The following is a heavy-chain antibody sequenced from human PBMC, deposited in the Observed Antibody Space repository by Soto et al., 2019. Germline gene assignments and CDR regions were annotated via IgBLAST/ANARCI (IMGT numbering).Heavy chain of an antibody. CDR1: GYTFTSHG. CDR2: VSTFYGNT. V-gene: IGHV1-18*01. Sequence: QVQLVQSGAEVKKPGASVKVSCKASGYTFTSHGINWVRQAPGEGLEWLGWVSTFYGNTNYARKVQGRVTMTTDTSTSTAYMDLRSLGSDDTAVYYCARDPSPDSPGYMDVWGQGTTVTVS. J-gene: IGHJ6*03. CDR3: ARDPSPDSPGYMDV. D-gene: IGHD2-21*01.